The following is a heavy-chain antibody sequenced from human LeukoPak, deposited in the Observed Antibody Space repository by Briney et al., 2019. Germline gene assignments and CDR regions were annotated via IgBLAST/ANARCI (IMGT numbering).Heavy chain of an antibody. CDR3: ARDTIAGTGDY. V-gene: IGHV3-48*03. J-gene: IGHJ4*02. CDR1: GFTFSSYE. CDR2: ISSSGSTI. Sequence: GGSLRLSCAVSGFTFSSYEMNWVRQAPGKGLEWVSYISSSGSTIYYADSVKGRFTISRDNAKNSLYLQMNSLRAEDTAVYYCARDTIAGTGDYWGQGTLVTVSS. D-gene: IGHD3-10*01.